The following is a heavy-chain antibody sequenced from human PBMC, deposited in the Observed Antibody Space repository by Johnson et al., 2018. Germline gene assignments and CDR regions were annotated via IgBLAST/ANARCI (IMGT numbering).Heavy chain of an antibody. Sequence: VQLVQSGGGLVQPGGSLRLSCAASGFTFSSYAMTWVRQAQGKGLEWVSAINRSGGTTYYADSVKGRFTISRDNSKSTLFLQMNSLRVDATAVYYCAEKGRGPGCLDSTFDSGGQAPLVTVSS. J-gene: IGHJ4*02. CDR1: GFTFSSYA. D-gene: IGHD5/OR15-5a*01. V-gene: IGHV3-23*04. CDR3: AEKGRGPGCLDSTFDS. CDR2: INRSGGTT.